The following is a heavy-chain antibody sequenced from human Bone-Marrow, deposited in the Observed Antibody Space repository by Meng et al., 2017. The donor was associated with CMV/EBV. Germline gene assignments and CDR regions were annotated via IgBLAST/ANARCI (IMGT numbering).Heavy chain of an antibody. CDR2: INHSGST. CDR3: ARGLFRDLGELFYGWFDP. J-gene: IGHJ5*02. Sequence: QVQLKQWGDGRLKPPGTLSLTCVVDGGSFSGYYWTWIRQPPGKGLEWIGDINHSGSTNYKASLKSRLNISVDTSKNQVSLKLNSVTAADTAVYYCARGLFRDLGELFYGWFDPWGQGTLVTVSS. CDR1: GGSFSGYY. V-gene: IGHV4-34*01. D-gene: IGHD3-10*01.